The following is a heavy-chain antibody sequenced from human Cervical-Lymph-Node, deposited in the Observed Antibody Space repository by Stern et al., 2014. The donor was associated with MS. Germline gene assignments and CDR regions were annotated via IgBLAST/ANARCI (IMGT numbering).Heavy chain of an antibody. CDR2: LSPNSDDP. J-gene: IGHJ4*02. V-gene: IGHV1-2*06. CDR1: GYDFTGFF. D-gene: IGHD2/OR15-2a*01. Sequence: QVQLGQSGAKMERPGASVRDSCKASGYDFTGFFIHWVRQVPGQGLEWMGRLSPNSDDPTYAQNFQDRVTLTSDTSIGTAYLELSRLTSADTAVYYCAREATRIIVGIDYWGQGTPVTVSS. CDR3: AREATRIIVGIDY.